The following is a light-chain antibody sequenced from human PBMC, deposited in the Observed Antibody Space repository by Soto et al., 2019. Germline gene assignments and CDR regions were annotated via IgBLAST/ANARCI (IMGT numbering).Light chain of an antibody. CDR2: DAS. Sequence: EIFLTQSPGTLSLSPGERATLSFVASQSISSYLGWYQQKPGQAPRLLIYDASNRATGIPARFSGSGSGTDFTLTISSLEPEDFAVYYCQQRSNWPLTFGQGTRLEIK. J-gene: IGKJ5*01. CDR1: QSISSY. CDR3: QQRSNWPLT. V-gene: IGKV3-11*01.